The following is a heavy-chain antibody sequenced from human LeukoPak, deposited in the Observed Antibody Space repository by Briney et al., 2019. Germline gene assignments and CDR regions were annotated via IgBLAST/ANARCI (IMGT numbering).Heavy chain of an antibody. J-gene: IGHJ5*02. V-gene: IGHV1-2*04. D-gene: IGHD3-10*01. CDR3: ARTISLVRGADWFDP. CDR1: GYTFTGYY. CDR2: INPNSGGT. Sequence: ASVKVSCKASGYTFTGYYMHWVRQAPGQGLEWMGWINPNSGGTNYAQKFQGWVTMTRDTSISTAYMELSSLRSEDTAVYYCARTISLVRGADWFDPWGQGTLVTVSS.